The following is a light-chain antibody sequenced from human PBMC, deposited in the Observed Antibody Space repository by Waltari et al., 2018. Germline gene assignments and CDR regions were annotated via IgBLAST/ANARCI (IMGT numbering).Light chain of an antibody. CDR1: ESISRY. CDR2: SAS. Sequence: DIAMTQSPSSLSASVGDRVTITCRASESISRYLSWYQQIPGKAPKLLIYSASTLQSVVPARFSGSGSGTDFTLTISSLQPEDFATYFCQQGYSGPPITCGQGTRL. V-gene: IGKV1-39*01. J-gene: IGKJ5*01. CDR3: QQGYSGPPIT.